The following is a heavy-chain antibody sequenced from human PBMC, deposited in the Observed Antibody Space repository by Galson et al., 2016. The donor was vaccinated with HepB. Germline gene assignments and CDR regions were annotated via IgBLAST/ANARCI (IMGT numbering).Heavy chain of an antibody. CDR3: AHYHDFGDYVIWSDP. CDR1: GFSLSTYGLG. Sequence: PALVKPTQTLTLTCSFSGFSLSTYGLGVAWIRQTPGKALEWLGIIYWDDDRRYSPSLKSRLTFSKDTSENQVVLTMTNMEPVDTGTYYCAHYHDFGDYVIWSDPWGQGTLVTVSS. J-gene: IGHJ5*02. V-gene: IGHV2-5*02. D-gene: IGHD4-17*01. CDR2: IYWDDDR.